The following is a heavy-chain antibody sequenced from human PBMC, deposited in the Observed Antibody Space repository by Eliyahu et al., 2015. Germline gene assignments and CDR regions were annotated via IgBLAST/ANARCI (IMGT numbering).Heavy chain of an antibody. CDR2: INFNNG. J-gene: IGHJ4*02. CDR1: GYTFSDYF. D-gene: IGHD3-3*01. CDR3: ARDGFWNGKDY. V-gene: IGHV1-2*02. Sequence: QVQLVQSGAEVKKPGASVKVSCKASGYTFSDYFMHWVRQAPGQGLEWMGWINFNNGDTSISTTYYMQLSSLTSDDTAVYYCARDGFWNGKDYWGRGTLVTVSS.